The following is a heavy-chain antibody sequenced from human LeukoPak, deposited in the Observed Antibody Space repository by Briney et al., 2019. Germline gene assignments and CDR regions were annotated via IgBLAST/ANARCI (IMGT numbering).Heavy chain of an antibody. CDR3: AKGTRGYCSSTSCYGPPDL. CDR1: GFTFDDYA. J-gene: IGHJ2*01. D-gene: IGHD2-2*01. V-gene: IGHV3-9*01. CDR2: ISWSRGSI. Sequence: PGGSLRLSCAASGFTFDDYAMHWVRQAPGKGLEWVSGISWSRGSIGYADSVKGRFTISRDNAKNSLYLQMNSLRAEDTALYYCAKGTRGYCSSTSCYGPPDLWGRGTLVTVSS.